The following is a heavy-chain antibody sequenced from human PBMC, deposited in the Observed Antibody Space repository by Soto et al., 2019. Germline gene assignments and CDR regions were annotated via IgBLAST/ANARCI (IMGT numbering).Heavy chain of an antibody. Sequence: SETLSLTCTVSGASISNYHWSWLRQPPGKGLEWIGYVHYTGSTNYNPSLRGRVTISVDRSMNQFSLTLSSVTAADTAVYYCARLGITIFGVVISYYGMDVWGQGTTVTVSS. J-gene: IGHJ6*02. V-gene: IGHV4-59*08. CDR2: VHYTGST. CDR3: ARLGITIFGVVISYYGMDV. D-gene: IGHD3-3*01. CDR1: GASISNYH.